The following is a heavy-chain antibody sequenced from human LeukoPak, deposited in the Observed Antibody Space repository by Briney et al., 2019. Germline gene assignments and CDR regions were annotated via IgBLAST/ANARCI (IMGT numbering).Heavy chain of an antibody. CDR2: ISDSGGST. CDR1: GFTFSSYA. J-gene: IGHJ4*02. V-gene: IGHV3-23*01. D-gene: IGHD6-6*01. Sequence: PGGSPRLSCAASGFTFSSYAMSWVRQAPWKGLEWVPTISDSGGSTYYADSVKGRFTISRDNSKNTLYLQMNSLRAEDTAVYYCAKAKAPYSSSPIDHWGQGTLVTVSS. CDR3: AKAKAPYSSSPIDH.